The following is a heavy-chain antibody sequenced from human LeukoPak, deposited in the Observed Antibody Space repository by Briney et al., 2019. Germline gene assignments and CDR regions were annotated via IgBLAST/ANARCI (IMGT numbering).Heavy chain of an antibody. J-gene: IGHJ6*03. CDR2: IIPIFGTA. CDR3: ARNGYSYGYGYYYYMDV. CDR1: GGTFSSYA. Sequence: SVKVSCKASGGTFSSYAISWVRRAPGQGREWMGGIIPIFGTANYAQKFQGRVTITTDESTSTAYMELSSLRSEDTAVYYCARNGYSYGYGYYYYMDVWGKGTTVTVSS. V-gene: IGHV1-69*05. D-gene: IGHD5-18*01.